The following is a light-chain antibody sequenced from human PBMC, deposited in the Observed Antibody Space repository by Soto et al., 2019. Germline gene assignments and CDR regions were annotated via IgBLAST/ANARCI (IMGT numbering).Light chain of an antibody. Sequence: EIVMTQSPATLSVSPGERATLSCRASQSVSSNLAWYQQNPVQAPRLLIYGASTRATGIPARFSGSGSGTEFTLTLSGLQSEDFAVYYCQQYNNWPPMAFGQGTKVEIK. J-gene: IGKJ1*01. CDR2: GAS. CDR1: QSVSSN. V-gene: IGKV3-15*01. CDR3: QQYNNWPPMA.